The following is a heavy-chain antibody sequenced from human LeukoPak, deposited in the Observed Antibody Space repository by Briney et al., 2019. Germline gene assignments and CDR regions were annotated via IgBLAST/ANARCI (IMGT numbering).Heavy chain of an antibody. CDR2: ISGSGGST. CDR3: AKEYCSGGSCPKDDAFDI. V-gene: IGHV3-23*01. Sequence: GGSLRLSCAASGFTISSNAMSWVRQAPGKGLEWVSAISGSGGSTYYADSVKGRFTISRDNSKNTLYLQMNSLRAEDTAVYSCAKEYCSGGSCPKDDAFDIWGQGTMVTVSS. D-gene: IGHD2-15*01. J-gene: IGHJ3*02. CDR1: GFTISSNA.